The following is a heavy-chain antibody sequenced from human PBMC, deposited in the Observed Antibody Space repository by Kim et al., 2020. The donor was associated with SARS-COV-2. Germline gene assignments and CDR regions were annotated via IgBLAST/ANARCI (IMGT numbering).Heavy chain of an antibody. V-gene: IGHV3-48*02. J-gene: IGHJ6*02. Sequence: GGSLRLSCAASGFTFSSFCMNWVRQAPGKGLEWVSYISRSSDTIYYADSVKGRFTISRYNAKNSLYLQMNSLRDEDTAVYYCARDRHLESMFYWYYGMDVWGQGTMVTVSS. CDR3: ARDRHLESMFYWYYGMDV. D-gene: IGHD1-1*01. CDR2: ISRSSDTI. CDR1: GFTFSSFC.